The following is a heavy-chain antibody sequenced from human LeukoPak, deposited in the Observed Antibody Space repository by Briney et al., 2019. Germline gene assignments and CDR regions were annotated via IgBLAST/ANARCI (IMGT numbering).Heavy chain of an antibody. J-gene: IGHJ3*02. CDR3: ASGLEWSRTPKDAFDI. CDR1: GGTFSSYA. V-gene: IGHV1-69*05. Sequence: SVKVSCKASGGTFSSYAISWVRQAPGQGLEWMGGIIPIFGTANYAQKFQGRVTITTDESTSTAYMELSSLRSEDTAVYYCASGLEWSRTPKDAFDIRGQGTMVTVSS. CDR2: IIPIFGTA. D-gene: IGHD3-3*01.